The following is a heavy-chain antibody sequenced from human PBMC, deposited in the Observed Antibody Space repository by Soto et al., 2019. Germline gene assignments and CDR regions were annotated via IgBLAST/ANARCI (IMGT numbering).Heavy chain of an antibody. CDR3: ARVRSRGAGTRYYYYGMDV. Sequence: SSVKVSCKASGYTFTSYYMHWVRQAPGQGLEWMGIINPSGGSTSYAQKFQGRVTMTRDTSTSTVYMELSSLRSEDTAVYYCARVRSRGAGTRYYYYGMDVWGQGTTVTVSS. CDR2: INPSGGST. D-gene: IGHD3-10*01. V-gene: IGHV1-46*01. CDR1: GYTFTSYY. J-gene: IGHJ6*02.